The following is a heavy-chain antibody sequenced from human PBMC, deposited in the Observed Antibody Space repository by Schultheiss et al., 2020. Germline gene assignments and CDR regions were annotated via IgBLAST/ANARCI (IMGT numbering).Heavy chain of an antibody. CDR2: IDSDGSST. CDR3: ARDRAKYCSGGSCYPNYAMDV. CDR1: GFTFSSYW. J-gene: IGHJ6*02. D-gene: IGHD2-15*01. Sequence: GGSLRLSCAASGFTFSSYWMHWVRQAPGEGLVWVSRIDSDGSSTTYADSVKGRFTISRDNAKNTLYLQMNSLRAEDTAVYYCARDRAKYCSGGSCYPNYAMDVWGQGTTVTVSS. V-gene: IGHV3-74*01.